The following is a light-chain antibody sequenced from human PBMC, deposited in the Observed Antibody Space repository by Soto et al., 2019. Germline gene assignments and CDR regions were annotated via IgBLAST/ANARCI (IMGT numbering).Light chain of an antibody. CDR2: DTS. J-gene: IGKJ4*01. CDR3: QQRKHWPPLT. Sequence: EVVLTQSPATLSLSPGERAILSCRASQSVEKYLVWYQQKPVQAPRLLIYDTSNRATGIPARFSGSGSETDFTLTISSLEPEDFAVYYCQQRKHWPPLTFGGGTKVELK. CDR1: QSVEKY. V-gene: IGKV3-11*01.